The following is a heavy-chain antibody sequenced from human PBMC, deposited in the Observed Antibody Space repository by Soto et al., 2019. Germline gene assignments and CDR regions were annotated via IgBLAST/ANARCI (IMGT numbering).Heavy chain of an antibody. D-gene: IGHD3-22*01. CDR1: GGSISSYY. J-gene: IGHJ4*02. CDR2: IYTSGST. V-gene: IGHV4-4*07. CDR3: ARDTHYDSSGPFDY. Sequence: SETLSITCTVSGGSISSYYWSWIRQPAGKGLEWIGRIYTSGSTNYNPSLKSRVTMSVDTSKNQFSLKLSSVTAADTAVYYCARDTHYDSSGPFDYWGQGTLVTVSS.